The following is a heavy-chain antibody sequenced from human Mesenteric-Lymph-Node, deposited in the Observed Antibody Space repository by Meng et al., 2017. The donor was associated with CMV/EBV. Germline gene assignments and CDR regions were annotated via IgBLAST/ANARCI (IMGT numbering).Heavy chain of an antibody. CDR1: GDSVSSNSAA. J-gene: IGHJ6*02. CDR2: TYYRSKWYN. Sequence: QTLSLTCAISGDSVSSNSAAWNWIRQSPSRGLEWLGRTYYRSKWYNDYAVSVKSRITINPDTSKNQFSLQLNSVTPEDTAVYYCARLKGYCSSTSCYYYYYYGMDVWGQGTTVTVSS. D-gene: IGHD2-2*01. CDR3: ARLKGYCSSTSCYYYYYYGMDV. V-gene: IGHV6-1*01.